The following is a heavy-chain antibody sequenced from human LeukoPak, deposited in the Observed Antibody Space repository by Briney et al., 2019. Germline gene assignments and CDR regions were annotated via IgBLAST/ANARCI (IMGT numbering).Heavy chain of an antibody. J-gene: IGHJ6*02. CDR2: ISYDGSNK. CDR3: AKSEQQLVYYYYYYGMDV. Sequence: GGSLRLSCAASGFTFSSYAMHWVRQAPGKGLEWVAVISYDGSNKYYADSVKGRFTISRDNSKNTLYLQMNSLRAEDTAVYYCAKSEQQLVYYYYYYGMDVWGQGTTVTVSS. CDR1: GFTFSSYA. D-gene: IGHD6-13*01. V-gene: IGHV3-30*04.